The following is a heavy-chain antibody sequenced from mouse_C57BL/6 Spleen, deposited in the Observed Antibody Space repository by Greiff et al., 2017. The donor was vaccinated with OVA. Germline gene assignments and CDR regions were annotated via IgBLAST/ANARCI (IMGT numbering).Heavy chain of an antibody. V-gene: IGHV1-4*01. CDR3: ARSILGSAMDY. CDR2: INPSSGYT. CDR1: GYTFTSYT. J-gene: IGHJ4*01. Sequence: SGAELARPGASVKMSCKASGYTFTSYTMHWVKQRPGQGLEWIGYINPSSGYTKYNQKFKDKATLTADKSSSTAYMQLSSLTSEDSAVYYCARSILGSAMDYWGQGTSVTVSS. D-gene: IGHD2-3*01.